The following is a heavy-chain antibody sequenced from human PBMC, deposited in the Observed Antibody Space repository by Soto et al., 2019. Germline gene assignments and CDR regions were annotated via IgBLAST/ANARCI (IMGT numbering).Heavy chain of an antibody. CDR1: GGSFSDYY. D-gene: IGHD3-22*01. CDR2: INHSGST. CDR3: ATDYYGSSAYYYDYFDY. J-gene: IGHJ4*02. Sequence: SETLSLTCAVYGGSFSDYYWSWIRQPPGKGLEWIGEINHSGSTNYNPSLKSRVTMSVDTSKNQFSLRLSSVTAADAAVYYRATDYYGSSAYYYDYFDYWGQGTLVTVSS. V-gene: IGHV4-34*01.